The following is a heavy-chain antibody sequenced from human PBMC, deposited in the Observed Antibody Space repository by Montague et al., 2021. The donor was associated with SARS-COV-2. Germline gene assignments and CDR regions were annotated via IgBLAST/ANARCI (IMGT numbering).Heavy chain of an antibody. CDR3: ARLTGSRVYYYHYGLGV. CDR2: IDNSGST. V-gene: IGHV4-4*09. D-gene: IGHD1-20*01. J-gene: IGHJ6*02. CDR1: GDSIRESH. Sequence: SDTLSLTCTVSGDSIRESHWSWIRQPPGKGLEWIGYIDNSGSTNYNPALESRVTLTVSASNNQFYLTLRSVTAADTAVYYCARLTGSRVYYYHYGLGVWGQGTTVTVSS.